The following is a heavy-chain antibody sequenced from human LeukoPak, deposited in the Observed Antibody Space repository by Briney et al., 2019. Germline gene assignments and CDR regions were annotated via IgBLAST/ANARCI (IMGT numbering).Heavy chain of an antibody. Sequence: GGSLRLSCAASGFPFCSFWMSWARQAPGKGLKWVANIKRDGSEKYYVDFVKGRFTISRDNAKNSLYLQMKSLRAEDTAVYYCVKESFYFYRMDVEGQGKRVIVSS. CDR1: GFPFCSFW. J-gene: IGHJ6*02. V-gene: IGHV3-7*04. CDR3: VKESFYFYRMDV. CDR2: IKRDGSEK.